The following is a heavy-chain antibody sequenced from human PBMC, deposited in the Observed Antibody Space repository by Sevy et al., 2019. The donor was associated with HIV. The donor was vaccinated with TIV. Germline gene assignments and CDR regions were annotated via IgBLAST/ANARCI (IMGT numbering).Heavy chain of an antibody. V-gene: IGHV3-23*01. D-gene: IGHD3-3*01. CDR2: ISGSGGST. CDR1: GFTFSSYA. Sequence: GGSLRLSCAASGFTFSSYAMSWVRQAPGKGLEWVSAISGSGGSTYYADSVKGRFTISRDNSKNTLYLQMNSLRAEDTAVYYCAKGQYQLQNTIFGVKYGMDVWGQGTTVTVSS. J-gene: IGHJ6*02. CDR3: AKGQYQLQNTIFGVKYGMDV.